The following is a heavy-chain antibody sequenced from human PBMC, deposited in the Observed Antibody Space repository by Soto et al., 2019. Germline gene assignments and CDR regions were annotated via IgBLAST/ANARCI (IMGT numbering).Heavy chain of an antibody. CDR1: GFIFIDFG. CDR2: ISKDGSDT. Sequence: GSLRLSCVVSGFIFIDFGMRCVRQSPGEGLAWVASISKDGSDTYYAESVKGRFTISRDDSKSTVFLQMHTLKVEDTAAYFCASPREGQWLVFDHWGQRTLVTVSS. D-gene: IGHD6-19*01. J-gene: IGHJ4*02. V-gene: IGHV3-30-3*01. CDR3: ASPREGQWLVFDH.